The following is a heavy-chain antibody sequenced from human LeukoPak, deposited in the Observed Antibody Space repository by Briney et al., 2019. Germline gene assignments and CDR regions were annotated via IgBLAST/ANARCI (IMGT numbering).Heavy chain of an antibody. CDR1: GHSFTSYC. CDR2: IYPADSGP. Sequence: GESLKISCKVSGHSFTSYCIGWVRQMPGKGLEWMGIIYPADSGPTYSPSFQGQVTISVDKSIHTAYLQWSSLQASDTAMYYCGMSGDRVPLQDDVFDVWGQGTMVTVST. J-gene: IGHJ3*01. CDR3: GMSGDRVPLQDDVFDV. D-gene: IGHD1-26*01. V-gene: IGHV5-51*01.